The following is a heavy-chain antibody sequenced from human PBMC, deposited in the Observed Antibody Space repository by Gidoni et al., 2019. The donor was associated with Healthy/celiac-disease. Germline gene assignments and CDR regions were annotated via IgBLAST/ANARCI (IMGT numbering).Heavy chain of an antibody. D-gene: IGHD4-17*01. V-gene: IGHV1-46*01. Sequence: EWMGIINPSGGSTSYAQKFQGRVTMTRDTSTSTVYMELSSLRSEDTDVYYCASPPSYGDYLGSWGQGTLVTVSS. CDR3: ASPPSYGDYLGS. J-gene: IGHJ5*02. CDR2: INPSGGST.